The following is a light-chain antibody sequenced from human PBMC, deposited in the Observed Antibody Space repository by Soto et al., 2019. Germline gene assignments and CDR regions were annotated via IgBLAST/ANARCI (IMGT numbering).Light chain of an antibody. Sequence: DIQMTQSPSTLSASVGDRVTITCRASQSISTWLAWYQQKPGKAPKVLIYKASNLESGVPSRFSGSGSGTEFTLTISSLQPGDFATYYCKQFNVYSQGTFGQGTKVEFK. V-gene: IGKV1-5*03. J-gene: IGKJ1*01. CDR3: KQFNVYSQGT. CDR2: KAS. CDR1: QSISTW.